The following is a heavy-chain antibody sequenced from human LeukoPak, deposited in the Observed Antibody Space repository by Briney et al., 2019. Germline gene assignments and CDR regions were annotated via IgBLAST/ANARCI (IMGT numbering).Heavy chain of an antibody. J-gene: IGHJ3*02. CDR1: GFTFTTYT. D-gene: IGHD2-15*01. CDR3: ARTPRPNKWSDAFDI. V-gene: IGHV3-30*01. Sequence: SGGSLRLSCAASGFTFTTYTMHWVRQAPGKGLEGVAVLSYDGTTKYYADSVKGRFTISGDNSMNTLYLQMNSLTPDDTAVYYCARTPRPNKWSDAFDIWGQGTMVTVSS. CDR2: LSYDGTTK.